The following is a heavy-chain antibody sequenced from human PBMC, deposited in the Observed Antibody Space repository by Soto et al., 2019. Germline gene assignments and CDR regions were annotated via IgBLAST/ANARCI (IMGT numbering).Heavy chain of an antibody. V-gene: IGHV1-69*13. CDR1: GGTFSSYA. CDR3: ARVVRYGIAAAGPFDY. CDR2: IIPIFGTA. J-gene: IGHJ4*02. D-gene: IGHD6-13*01. Sequence: GASVKVSCKASGGTFSSYAISWVQQAPGQGLEWMGGIIPIFGTANYAQKFQGRVTITADESTSAAYMELSSLRSEDTAVYYCARVVRYGIAAAGPFDYWGQGTLVTVSS.